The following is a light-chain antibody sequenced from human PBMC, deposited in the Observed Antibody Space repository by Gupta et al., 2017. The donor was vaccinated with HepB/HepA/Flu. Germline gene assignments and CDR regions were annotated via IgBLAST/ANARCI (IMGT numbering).Light chain of an antibody. CDR2: AAS. CDR1: QTISNF. CDR3: QQSYSIPFT. V-gene: IGKV1-39*01. Sequence: DIQMTQSPSSLSASVGDRVTITCRSSQTISNFLNWYQQKPGKAPKILIYAASSFQSGVPSRFSGSGSGTDFTLTISSRQPEDFATYYCQQSYSIPFTFGPGTKVQIK. J-gene: IGKJ3*01.